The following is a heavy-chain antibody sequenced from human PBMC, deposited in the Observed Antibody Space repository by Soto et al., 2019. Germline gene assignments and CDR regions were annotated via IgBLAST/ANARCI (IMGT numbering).Heavy chain of an antibody. CDR2: MYWDGDK. V-gene: IGHV2-5*02. J-gene: IGHJ6*02. D-gene: IGHD2-15*01. CDR1: GFSVSSSEVG. Sequence: QITLKESGPTLVKPTQTLTLTCTFSGFSVSSSEVGVGWIRQPAGKALEWLALMYWDGDKRYSPFLKGRLTITKDTSKNQVVLTMTNMEPVDTATYYCAHKGGRGAGRGGWGQGTTVTV. CDR3: AHKGGRGAGRGG.